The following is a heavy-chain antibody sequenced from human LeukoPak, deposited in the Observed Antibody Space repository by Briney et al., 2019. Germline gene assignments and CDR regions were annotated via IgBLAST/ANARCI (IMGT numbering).Heavy chain of an antibody. D-gene: IGHD1-26*01. CDR1: GFTFSDFY. Sequence: PGGSLRLSCAASGFTFSDFYMSWIRQAPGKGLEWVSYITRDRTTYYADSMKGRFTISRDNAKNSVYLQMNSLRAEDTAVYYCARVFGGSYHSYYYMDVWGKGTTVTVSS. V-gene: IGHV3-69-1*01. J-gene: IGHJ6*03. CDR2: ITRDRTT. CDR3: ARVFGGSYHSYYYMDV.